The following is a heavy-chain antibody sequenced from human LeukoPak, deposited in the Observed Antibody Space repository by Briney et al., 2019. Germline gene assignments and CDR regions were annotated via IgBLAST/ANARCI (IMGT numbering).Heavy chain of an antibody. CDR1: GFTFSSYG. CDR3: AKDPPLYSSSRYLAY. V-gene: IGHV3-30*18. D-gene: IGHD6-13*01. Sequence: GGSLRLSCAASGFTFSSYGMHWVRQAPGKGLEWVAVISYDGSNKYYADSVKGRFTISRDNSKNTLYLQMNSLRAEDTAVYYCAKDPPLYSSSRYLAYWGQGTLVTVSS. CDR2: ISYDGSNK. J-gene: IGHJ4*02.